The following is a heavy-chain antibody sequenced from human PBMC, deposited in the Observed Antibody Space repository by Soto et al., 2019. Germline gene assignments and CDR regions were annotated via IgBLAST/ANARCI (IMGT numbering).Heavy chain of an antibody. D-gene: IGHD6-13*01. Sequence: GESLKISCKGSGYSFTSYWIGWVRQMPGKGLECMGIIYPGDSDTRCSPSFQGQVTISADKSISTAYLQWSSLKASDTAMYYCARTAAAGKYYNGMDVWGQGTTVTVS. J-gene: IGHJ6*02. CDR1: GYSFTSYW. CDR2: IYPGDSDT. V-gene: IGHV5-51*01. CDR3: ARTAAAGKYYNGMDV.